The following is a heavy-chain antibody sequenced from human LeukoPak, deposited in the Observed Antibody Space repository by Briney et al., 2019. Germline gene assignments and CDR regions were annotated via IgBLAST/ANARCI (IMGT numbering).Heavy chain of an antibody. CDR3: AREDRDAFDI. Sequence: HTGGSLRLSCAASGFTFSSYDMHWVRQATGKGLEWVSAIVTAGDTYYPGSVKGRFTISRENAKNSLYLQMNSLRAGDTAVYYCAREDRDAFDIWGQGTMVTVSS. J-gene: IGHJ3*02. V-gene: IGHV3-13*01. CDR1: GFTFSSYD. CDR2: IVTAGDT.